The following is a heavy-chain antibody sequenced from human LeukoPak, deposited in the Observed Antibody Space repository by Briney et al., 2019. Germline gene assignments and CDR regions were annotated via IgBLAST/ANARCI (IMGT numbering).Heavy chain of an antibody. V-gene: IGHV4-59*01. CDR1: GGSISSYY. J-gene: IGHJ6*03. Sequence: PSETLSLTCTVSGGSISSYYWSWIRQPPGKGLEWIGYIYYSGSTNYNPSLKSRVIISVDTSKNQFSLKLSSVTAADTAVYYCARDSPYYYGSGSATYYMDVWGKGTTVTISS. D-gene: IGHD3-10*01. CDR3: ARDSPYYYGSGSATYYMDV. CDR2: IYYSGST.